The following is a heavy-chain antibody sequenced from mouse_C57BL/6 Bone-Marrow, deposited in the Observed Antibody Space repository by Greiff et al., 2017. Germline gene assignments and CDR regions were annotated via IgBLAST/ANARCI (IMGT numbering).Heavy chain of an antibody. CDR2: IYPRSGNT. CDR1: GYTFTSYG. J-gene: IGHJ3*01. CDR3: AREDDDYDDWFAY. V-gene: IGHV1-81*01. D-gene: IGHD2-4*01. Sequence: LQESGAELARPGASVKLSCKASGYTFTSYGISWVKQRTGKGLEWIGEIYPRSGNTYYNEKFKGKATLTADQSSSTAYMELRSLTSEDSAVYFCAREDDDYDDWFAYWGQGTLVTVAA.